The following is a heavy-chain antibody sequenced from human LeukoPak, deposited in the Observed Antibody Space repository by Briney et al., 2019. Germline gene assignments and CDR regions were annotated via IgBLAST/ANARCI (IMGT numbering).Heavy chain of an antibody. CDR3: ARAGVIQRYDIDY. Sequence: TSETLSLTCTVSGGSISSSSYYWGWIRQPPGKGLEWIGSIYYSGSTYYNPSLKSRVTISVDTSKNQFSLKLSSVTAADTAVYYCARAGVIQRYDIDYWGQGTLVTVSS. D-gene: IGHD3-16*02. V-gene: IGHV4-39*01. J-gene: IGHJ4*02. CDR1: GGSISSSSYY. CDR2: IYYSGST.